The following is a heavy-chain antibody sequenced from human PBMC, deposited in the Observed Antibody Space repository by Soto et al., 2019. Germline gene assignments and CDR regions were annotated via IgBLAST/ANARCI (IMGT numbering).Heavy chain of an antibody. Sequence: PSETLSRTCTVSGGSISRYYWSWIRQPPGKGLEWIGYIYYSGSTNYNPSLKSRVTISVDTSRNTLYLQMNSLRAEDTAVYYCARGYPLWSPYFYYYMDVVGQGTTVTVSS. J-gene: IGHJ6*03. CDR2: IYYSGST. D-gene: IGHD3-10*01. V-gene: IGHV4-59*12. CDR1: GGSISRYY. CDR3: ARGYPLWSPYFYYYMDV.